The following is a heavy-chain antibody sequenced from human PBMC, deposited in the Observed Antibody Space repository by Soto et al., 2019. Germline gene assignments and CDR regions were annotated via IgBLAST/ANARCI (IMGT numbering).Heavy chain of an antibody. CDR2: ISYDGSNK. J-gene: IGHJ4*02. D-gene: IGHD6-19*01. CDR3: ARAGDSSGWLDY. CDR1: GFTFSSYA. V-gene: IGHV3-30-3*01. Sequence: LRLSCAASGFTFSSYAMHWVRQAPGKGLEWVAVISYDGSNKYYADSVKGRFTISRDNSKNTLYLQMNSLRAEDTAVYYCARAGDSSGWLDYWRQGTLVTASS.